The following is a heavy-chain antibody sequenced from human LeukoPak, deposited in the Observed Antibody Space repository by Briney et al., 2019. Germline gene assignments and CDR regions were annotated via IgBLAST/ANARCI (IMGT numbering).Heavy chain of an antibody. Sequence: PSETLSLTCTVSGGSISNYYWTWIRQPPGKGLEWVGHISDSGSANYNPSLKSRVTMSVDASKNQFSLKLSSVTAADTAVYYCARDDYGGQRSIDYWGQGTLVTVSS. CDR3: ARDDYGGQRSIDY. V-gene: IGHV4-59*12. CDR2: ISDSGSA. D-gene: IGHD4-23*01. CDR1: GGSISNYY. J-gene: IGHJ4*02.